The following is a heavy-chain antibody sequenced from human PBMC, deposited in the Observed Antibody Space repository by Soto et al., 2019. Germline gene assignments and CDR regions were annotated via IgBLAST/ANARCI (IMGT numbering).Heavy chain of an antibody. CDR1: GGSISSGDYY. D-gene: IGHD2-15*01. V-gene: IGHV4-30-4*01. J-gene: IGHJ6*02. CDR2: IYHSGST. CDR3: AREGRYCSGGSCYLYGMDV. Sequence: SETLSLTCTVSGGSISSGDYYWSWIRQAPGKGLEWIGYIYHSGSTYYNPSLKSRVTVSVDTSKNQFSLKLSSVTAADAAVYYCAREGRYCSGGSCYLYGMDVWGQGTTVTVS.